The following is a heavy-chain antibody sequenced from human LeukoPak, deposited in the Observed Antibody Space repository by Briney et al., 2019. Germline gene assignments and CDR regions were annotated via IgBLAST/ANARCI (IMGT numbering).Heavy chain of an antibody. CDR1: GGSFSGYY. CDR3: ARDRCSSTSCYTGWFDP. D-gene: IGHD2-2*02. J-gene: IGHJ5*02. Sequence: PSETLSLTCAVYGGSFSGYYWSWIRQPPGKGLEWIGEINHSGSTNYNPSLKSRVTISVDTSKSQFSLKLSSVTAADTAVYYCARDRCSSTSCYTGWFDPWGQGTLVTVSS. V-gene: IGHV4-34*01. CDR2: INHSGST.